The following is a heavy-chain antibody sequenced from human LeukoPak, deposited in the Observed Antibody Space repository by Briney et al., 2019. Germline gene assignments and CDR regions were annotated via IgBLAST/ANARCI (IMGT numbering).Heavy chain of an antibody. Sequence: GRSLRLSCAASGFTFSSYGMHWVRQAPGKGLEWVAVIWYDGSNKYYADSVKGRFTISRDNSKNTLYLQMNSLRVEDTAVYYCASSLVSWFDPWGQGTLVTVSS. CDR2: IWYDGSNK. D-gene: IGHD6-6*01. J-gene: IGHJ5*02. V-gene: IGHV3-33*01. CDR1: GFTFSSYG. CDR3: ASSLVSWFDP.